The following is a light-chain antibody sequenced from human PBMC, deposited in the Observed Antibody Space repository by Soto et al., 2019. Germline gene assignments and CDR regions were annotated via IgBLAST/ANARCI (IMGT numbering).Light chain of an antibody. CDR3: SSYAGSNTFV. CDR1: SSDVGGYNF. V-gene: IGLV2-8*01. Sequence: QSVLTQPASASGAPGQAVTISCTGTSSDVGGYNFVSWYQHHPGKVPRLMIYEVNKRPSGVPDRFSGSKSGNTASLTVSGLQAEDEADYSCSSYAGSNTFVFGTGTKVTVL. CDR2: EVN. J-gene: IGLJ1*01.